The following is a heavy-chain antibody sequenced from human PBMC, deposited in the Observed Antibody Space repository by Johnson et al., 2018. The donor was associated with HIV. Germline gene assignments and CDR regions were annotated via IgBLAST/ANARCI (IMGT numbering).Heavy chain of an antibody. D-gene: IGHD3-10*01. Sequence: VQLVESGGGVVRPGGSLRLSCAASGFQIDDYAMHWVRQAPGKGLEWVSGISWNSGSIAYADSVKGRFTISRDNAKNSLYLQMNNLRVEDTALYYCRSSENYYFERDIWGQGTMVTVSS. CDR3: RSSENYYFERDI. V-gene: IGHV3-9*01. CDR1: GFQIDDYA. CDR2: ISWNSGSI. J-gene: IGHJ3*02.